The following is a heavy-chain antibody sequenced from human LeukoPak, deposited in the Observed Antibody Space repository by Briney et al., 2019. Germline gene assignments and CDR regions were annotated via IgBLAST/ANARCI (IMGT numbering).Heavy chain of an antibody. J-gene: IGHJ4*02. CDR1: GLTVISTV. V-gene: IGHV3-23*01. D-gene: IGHD3-10*01. CDR3: AKVNWYYNSGTYEGDG. CDR2: ISGDDERK. Sequence: PGGSLRPSLSASGLTVISTVVTWGRQAPGRGLGWVSSISGDDERKLYPTSVKGRFAISKDNSQNPVYLQVNSLRVEDTAVYSCAKVNWYYNSGTYEGDGGGQGTLVTASS.